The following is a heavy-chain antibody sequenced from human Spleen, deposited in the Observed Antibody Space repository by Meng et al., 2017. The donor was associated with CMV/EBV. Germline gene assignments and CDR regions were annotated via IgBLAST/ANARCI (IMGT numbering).Heavy chain of an antibody. D-gene: IGHD2/OR15-2a*01. V-gene: IGHV3-53*01. J-gene: IGHJ6*02. Sequence: GESLKISCAASGFTVSSNYMGWVRQAPGKGLEWVSVIYSGGSTYYADSVKGRFTISRDNSKNTLYLQMNSLKAEDTAVYYCARGTTNYYYGMDVWGQGTTVTVSS. CDR2: IYSGGST. CDR3: ARGTTNYYYGMDV. CDR1: GFTVSSNY.